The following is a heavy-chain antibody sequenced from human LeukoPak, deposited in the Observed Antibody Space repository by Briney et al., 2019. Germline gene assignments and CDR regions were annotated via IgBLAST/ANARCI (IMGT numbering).Heavy chain of an antibody. J-gene: IGHJ4*02. CDR2: ISWSSGSI. CDR1: GFTFDDYA. CDR3: AVEGPYGDYALGY. Sequence: SLRLSCAASGFTFDDYAMHWVRQAPGKGLEWVSGISWSSGSIGYADSVKGRFTISRDNAKNSLYLQMNSLRAEDMALYYCAVEGPYGDYALGYWGQGTLVTVSS. V-gene: IGHV3-9*03. D-gene: IGHD4-17*01.